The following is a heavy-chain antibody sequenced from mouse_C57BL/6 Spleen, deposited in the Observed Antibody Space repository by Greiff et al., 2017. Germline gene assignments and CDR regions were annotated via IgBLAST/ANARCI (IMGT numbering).Heavy chain of an antibody. Sequence: QVQLKESGAELVKPGASVKISCKASGYAFSSYWMNWVKQRPGKGLEWIGQIYPGDGDTNYNGKFKGKATLTADKSSSTAYMQLSSLTSEDSAVYFCARDNAYYFDYWGQGTTLTVSS. CDR2: IYPGDGDT. D-gene: IGHD6-1*01. CDR1: GYAFSSYW. J-gene: IGHJ2*01. V-gene: IGHV1-80*01. CDR3: ARDNAYYFDY.